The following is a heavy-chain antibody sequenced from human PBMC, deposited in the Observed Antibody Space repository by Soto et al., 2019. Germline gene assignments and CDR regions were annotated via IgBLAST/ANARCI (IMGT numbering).Heavy chain of an antibody. CDR2: ITWNSRVL. CDR3: YMELSRLGSDDTALYYCARDYSGHGMDV. V-gene: IGHV3-9*01. CDR1: GLNFDDFA. D-gene: IGHD1-26*01. Sequence: LRLSCVGTGLNFDDFAMHWVRQAPGKGLEWVSGITWNSRVLAYADSVKGRFTISRDNARNSLYLQMDSLRDEDTSISTVYMELSRLGSDDTALYYCARDYSGHGMDVWGQGTTVTVSS. J-gene: IGHJ6*02.